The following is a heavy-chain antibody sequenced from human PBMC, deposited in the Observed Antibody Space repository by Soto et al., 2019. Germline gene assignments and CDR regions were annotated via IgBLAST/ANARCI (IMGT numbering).Heavy chain of an antibody. CDR2: IYLGDSDT. J-gene: IGHJ6*02. CDR1: GYDFVTNW. CDR3: ALTGGFAPVYGFDV. V-gene: IGHV5-51*01. Sequence: PVESLKVSCSGDGYDFVTNWIGWVRQRPGKGLEWMGIIYLGDSDTRYSPSFEGQVTLSADRSTSTVFLEWSFLKTSDTAMYFCALTGGFAPVYGFDVWGQGTSVTVSS. D-gene: IGHD3-16*01.